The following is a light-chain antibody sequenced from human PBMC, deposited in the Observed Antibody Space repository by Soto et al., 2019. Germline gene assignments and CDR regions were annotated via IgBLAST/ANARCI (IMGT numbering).Light chain of an antibody. CDR1: QSVSSTY. V-gene: IGKV3-20*01. Sequence: EIVLTQSPGTLSLSPWERATLSCRASQSVSSTYLAWYQQKPGQAPRLLIYGASSRATGIPDRFSGSGSGTDFTLIISRLEPEDFAVYYCQQYAGSPWTFGQGTKVDIK. CDR3: QQYAGSPWT. CDR2: GAS. J-gene: IGKJ1*01.